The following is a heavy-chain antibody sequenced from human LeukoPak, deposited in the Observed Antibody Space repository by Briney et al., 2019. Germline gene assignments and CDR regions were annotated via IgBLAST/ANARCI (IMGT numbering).Heavy chain of an antibody. CDR3: AKVKTSSTPSCYPTRDD. CDR1: GFTFSSYA. D-gene: IGHD2-15*01. V-gene: IGHV3-23*01. Sequence: PGGSLRLSCAASGFTFSSYAMSWVRQAPGKGLEWVSAISGSGGSTYYADSVKGRFTISRDNSKNTLYLQMNSLRAEDTAVYYCAKVKTSSTPSCYPTRDDWGQGTLVTGSS. CDR2: ISGSGGST. J-gene: IGHJ4*02.